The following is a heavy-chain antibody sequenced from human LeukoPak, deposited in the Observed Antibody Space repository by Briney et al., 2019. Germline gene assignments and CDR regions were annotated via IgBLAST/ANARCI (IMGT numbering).Heavy chain of an antibody. V-gene: IGHV3-30-3*01. D-gene: IGHD3-10*01. Sequence: PGGSLRLSCAASGFTFSSYAMSWVRQAPGKGLEWVAVISCDGSNKYYADSVKGRFTISRDNSKNTLYLQMNSLRAEDTAVYYCAREDSYYGSGSYKSFDYWGQGTLVTVSS. CDR3: AREDSYYGSGSYKSFDY. CDR1: GFTFSSYA. CDR2: ISCDGSNK. J-gene: IGHJ4*02.